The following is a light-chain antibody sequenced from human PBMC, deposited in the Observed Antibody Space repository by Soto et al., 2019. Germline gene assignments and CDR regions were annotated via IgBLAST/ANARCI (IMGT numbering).Light chain of an antibody. CDR2: EVN. J-gene: IGLJ2*01. CDR3: SSYAGTYNVF. V-gene: IGLV2-8*01. CDR1: SSDVGGYDS. Sequence: QSALTQPPSASGSPGQSVTISCTGASSDVGGYDSVSWYQQHPSKAPKLMIYEVNKRPSGVPDRFSGSKSGNTASLTVSVLQADDEADYYGSSYAGTYNVFFGGGTTLTVL.